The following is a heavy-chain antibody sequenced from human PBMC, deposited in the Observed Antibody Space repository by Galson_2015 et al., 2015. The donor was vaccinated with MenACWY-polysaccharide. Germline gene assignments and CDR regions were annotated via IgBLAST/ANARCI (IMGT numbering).Heavy chain of an antibody. CDR1: GFTVSNNY. CDR3: ASNGDQGY. J-gene: IGHJ4*02. D-gene: IGHD4-17*01. Sequence: SLRLSCAASGFTVSNNYMNWFRQTPEKGLEWVSLIYCGGSTHYADSVKGRFTISRDSSKNTLYLQMNSLRAEGTAWYYCASNGDQGYWGQGTLVTVSS. V-gene: IGHV3-53*01. CDR2: IYCGGST.